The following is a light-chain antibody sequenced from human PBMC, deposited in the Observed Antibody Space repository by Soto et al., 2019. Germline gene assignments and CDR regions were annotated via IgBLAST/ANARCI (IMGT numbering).Light chain of an antibody. CDR2: GTS. V-gene: IGKV3-20*01. CDR3: QQYGSSSWT. Sequence: EIVLTQSPGTLSLSPGERATLSCRASQSVSSSYLAWYQQKPGQAPRLLIYGTSSRATAIPDRFSGSGFGTDFTLNISRLEPEDFAVYYCQQYGSSSWTFGKGTQVEIK. CDR1: QSVSSSY. J-gene: IGKJ1*01.